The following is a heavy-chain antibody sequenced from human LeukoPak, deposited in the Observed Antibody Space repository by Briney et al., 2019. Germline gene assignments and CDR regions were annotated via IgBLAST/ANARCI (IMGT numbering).Heavy chain of an antibody. V-gene: IGHV3-23*01. D-gene: IGHD6-19*01. CDR1: GFSVSSFG. J-gene: IGHJ4*02. CDR3: AQGFSSGWYPY. Sequence: PGGSLRLFCAVSGFSVSSFGMSWVRQAPGKGLEWISAISVNGETTWYAESVRGRFIISRDNSKNTLYLQLSSLRAEDTAVYYCAQGFSSGWYPYWDQGSLVSVSS. CDR2: ISVNGETT.